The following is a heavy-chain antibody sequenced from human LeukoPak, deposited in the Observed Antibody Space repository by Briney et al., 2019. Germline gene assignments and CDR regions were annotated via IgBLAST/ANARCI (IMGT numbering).Heavy chain of an antibody. J-gene: IGHJ4*02. CDR3: ARGLGYYDILTGYQKGEYCFDY. Sequence: LVKVSCKASGGTFSSYAISWVRQAPGQGLEWMGRIIPILGIANYAQKFQGRVTITADKSTSTAYMELSSLRSEDTAVYYCARGLGYYDILTGYQKGEYCFDYWGQGTLVTVSS. V-gene: IGHV1-69*04. CDR1: GGTFSSYA. D-gene: IGHD3-9*01. CDR2: IIPILGIA.